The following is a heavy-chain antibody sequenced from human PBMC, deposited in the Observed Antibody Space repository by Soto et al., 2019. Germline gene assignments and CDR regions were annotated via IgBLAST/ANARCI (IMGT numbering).Heavy chain of an antibody. Sequence: QVQLQQWGAGLLKPSETLSLTCAVYGGSFSGYYWTWIRQPPGTGLEWIGEINHSGSTNYNPSLKTRVPISVDTSKNQFSLKLTSVTAADTAVYYFARDKITGLFDYWGQGTLVTVSS. J-gene: IGHJ4*02. CDR2: INHSGST. D-gene: IGHD2-8*02. V-gene: IGHV4-34*01. CDR3: ARDKITGLFDY. CDR1: GGSFSGYY.